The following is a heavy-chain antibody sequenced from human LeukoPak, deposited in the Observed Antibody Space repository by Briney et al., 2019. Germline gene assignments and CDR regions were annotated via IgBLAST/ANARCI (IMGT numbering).Heavy chain of an antibody. D-gene: IGHD5-24*01. CDR1: GGSISSGTYY. J-gene: IGHJ5*02. V-gene: IGHV4-39*07. CDR3: ARDPNYLLGPYSRFDP. Sequence: SETLSLTCTVSGGSISSGTYYWAWIRQPPGKGLEWIGTIYHGGSTYYNPSLKSRVTISVDTSKNQFSLNLTSLTAADTAVYYCARDPNYLLGPYSRFDPWGQGTLVTVSS. CDR2: IYHGGST.